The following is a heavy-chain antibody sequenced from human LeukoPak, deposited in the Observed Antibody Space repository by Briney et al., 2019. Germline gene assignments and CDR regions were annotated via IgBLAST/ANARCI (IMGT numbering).Heavy chain of an antibody. CDR1: GFTVSSNY. D-gene: IGHD6-19*01. CDR3: VRRGRRYTNGTIDY. V-gene: IGHV3-66*04. CDR2: IYSAGST. Sequence: AGGSLRLSCAASGFTVSSNYMSWVRQAPGKGLEWVSIIYSAGSTYYADSVKGRFTISRDNSKNTLYLQMNSLRAEDTAVYYCVRRGRRYTNGTIDYWGQGTLVTVSS. J-gene: IGHJ4*02.